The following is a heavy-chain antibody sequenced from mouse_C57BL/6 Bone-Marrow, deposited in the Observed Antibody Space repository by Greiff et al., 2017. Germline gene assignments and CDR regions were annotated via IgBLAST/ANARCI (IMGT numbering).Heavy chain of an antibody. D-gene: IGHD2-5*01. Sequence: EVHLVESGGGLVQPKGSLKLSCAASGFTFNTYAMHWVRQAPGKGLEWVARISSKSSNYATYYDDPVKDRFTFSRDDYQSLLYLQMTNLKTDDTAMYYFVTDPAYYSNYAYWYFDVWGTGTTVTVSS. J-gene: IGHJ1*03. V-gene: IGHV10-3*01. CDR2: ISSKSSNYAT. CDR3: VTDPAYYSNYAYWYFDV. CDR1: GFTFNTYA.